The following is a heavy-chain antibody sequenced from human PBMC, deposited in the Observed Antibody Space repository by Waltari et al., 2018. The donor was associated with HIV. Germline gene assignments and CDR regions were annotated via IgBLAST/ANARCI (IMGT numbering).Heavy chain of an antibody. CDR2: VYYNETI. Sequence: QVQLQESGPRLVKPSETLSLTCTVSGGSLNGYYWNWIRQSPGKRLHWIGYVYYNETINYNPSLKSRVTISIDTSKTQFSLKLSSVTAADTAFYFCARGQNSGSDKYYFDYWGQGTLVTVSS. CDR1: GGSLNGYY. CDR3: ARGQNSGSDKYYFDY. D-gene: IGHD3-10*01. V-gene: IGHV4-59*01. J-gene: IGHJ4*02.